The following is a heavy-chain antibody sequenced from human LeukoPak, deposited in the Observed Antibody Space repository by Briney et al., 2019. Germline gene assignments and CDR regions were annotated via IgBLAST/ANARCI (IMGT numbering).Heavy chain of an antibody. V-gene: IGHV3-30*02. CDR3: ARGGYSGST. J-gene: IGHJ5*02. CDR2: IRYDGSNE. D-gene: IGHD5-12*01. CDR1: GFTFSSYG. Sequence: GGSLRLSCAASGFTFSSYGMHWVRQAPGKGLEWVSFIRYDGSNEYYADSVKGRFTISRDNAKNSLYLQMNSLRADDTAVYYCARGGYSGSTWGQGTLVTVSS.